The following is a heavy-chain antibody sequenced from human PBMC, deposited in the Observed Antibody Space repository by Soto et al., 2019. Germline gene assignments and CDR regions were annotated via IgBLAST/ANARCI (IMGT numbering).Heavy chain of an antibody. CDR3: ARVDDYYDSSGYYY. Sequence: GASVKVSCKASGYTFTSYGITWVRQAPGQGLEWMGWISAYNGNTNYAQKLQGRVTMTTDTSTSTAYMELRSLRSDDTAVYYCARVDDYYDSSGYYYWGQGTQVTVSS. CDR1: GYTFTSYG. CDR2: ISAYNGNT. J-gene: IGHJ4*02. V-gene: IGHV1-18*01. D-gene: IGHD3-22*01.